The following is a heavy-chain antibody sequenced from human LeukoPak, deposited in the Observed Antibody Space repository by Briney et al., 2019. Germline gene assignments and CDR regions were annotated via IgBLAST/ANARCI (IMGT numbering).Heavy chain of an antibody. CDR2: IWYDGSNT. J-gene: IGHJ4*02. CDR3: ARPSWSTGYNSGWFDY. Sequence: GRSLRLSCAASGFTFSNYAMHWVRQAPGEGLEWVTVIWYDGSNTYYADSVKGRFTISRDNSKNMLYLQINSLRAEDTAIYYCARPSWSTGYNSGWFDYWGQGTVVTVSS. V-gene: IGHV3-33*01. CDR1: GFTFSNYA. D-gene: IGHD6-19*01.